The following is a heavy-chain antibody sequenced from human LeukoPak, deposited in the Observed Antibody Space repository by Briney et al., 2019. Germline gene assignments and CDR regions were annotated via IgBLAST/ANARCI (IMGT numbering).Heavy chain of an antibody. V-gene: IGHV3-30*02. D-gene: IGHD3-10*01. Sequence: GGSLRLSCTTSGFTFNTFGMHWVRQAPGKGLEWVAFMPSRGSATYHAESVKGRFTISRDNAKNSLYLQMNSLRAEDTAVYYCARGHRNTMVRGVIRYYYMDVWGKGTTVTISS. J-gene: IGHJ6*03. CDR1: GFTFNTFG. CDR3: ARGHRNTMVRGVIRYYYMDV. CDR2: MPSRGSAT.